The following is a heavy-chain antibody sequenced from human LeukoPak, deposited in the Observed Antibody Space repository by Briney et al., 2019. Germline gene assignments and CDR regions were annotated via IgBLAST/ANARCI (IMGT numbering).Heavy chain of an antibody. CDR2: ISGDGSTT. V-gene: IGHV3-74*01. CDR3: ARSIRGTVCTD. CDR1: GFTFSASW. J-gene: IGHJ4*02. Sequence: GGSLRPSCAASGFTFSASWMHWVRQAPGKGLVWVSRISGDGSTTTYADSVKGRFTISRDSAKNTLYLQMNSLRAEDTAVYHCARSIRGTVCTDWGQGTLVTVSS. D-gene: IGHD2-8*02.